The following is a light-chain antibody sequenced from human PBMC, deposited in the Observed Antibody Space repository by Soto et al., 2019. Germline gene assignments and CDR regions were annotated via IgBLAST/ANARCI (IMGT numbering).Light chain of an antibody. CDR1: QSVSSNY. V-gene: IGKV3-20*01. Sequence: EIVLTQSPGILSLSPGERATLSCRASQSVSSNYLAWYQHKPGQAPRLLIYGASSRATGIPDRFSGSGSGIDFTLTIGRLEPEDFAVYYCHQYGISPPRTFGQGTKVDI. J-gene: IGKJ1*01. CDR3: HQYGISPPRT. CDR2: GAS.